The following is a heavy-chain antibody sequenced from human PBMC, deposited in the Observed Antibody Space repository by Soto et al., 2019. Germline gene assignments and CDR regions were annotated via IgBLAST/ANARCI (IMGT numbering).Heavy chain of an antibody. CDR1: GFRFSDHS. D-gene: IGHD2-21*02. CDR2: ISSSGDTT. CDR3: ARLPKGSLVTA. Sequence: VQLVESGGGLVSPGGSLTLSCVGSGFRFSDHSMHWVRRAPGTGLQWLSYISSSGDTTHYADSVRGRFTVSRDNAKNCVYLRMDSLRDDDTAMYDCARLPKGSLVTAWGQGTLVTVTS. V-gene: IGHV3-48*02. J-gene: IGHJ4*02.